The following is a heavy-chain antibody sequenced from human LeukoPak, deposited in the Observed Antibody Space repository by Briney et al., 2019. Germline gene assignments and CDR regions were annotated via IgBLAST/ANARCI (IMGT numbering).Heavy chain of an antibody. CDR3: ARLQSPRHYYGWGSHHRRYYYYMDV. D-gene: IGHD3-10*01. CDR2: INHSGST. Sequence: SSETLSLTCAVYGGSFSGYYWSWIRQPPGKGLEWTGEINHSGSTNYNPSLKSRVTISVDTSKNQFSLKTSSVTAADTAVYYCARLQSPRHYYGWGSHHRRYYYYMDVWGKGTTVTISS. CDR1: GGSFSGYY. J-gene: IGHJ6*03. V-gene: IGHV4-34*01.